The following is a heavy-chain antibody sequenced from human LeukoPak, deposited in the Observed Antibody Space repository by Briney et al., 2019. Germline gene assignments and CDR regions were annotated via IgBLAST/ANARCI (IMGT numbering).Heavy chain of an antibody. CDR3: AGRDCTNGLCQFDY. J-gene: IGHJ4*02. CDR1: GFTFTTYS. CDR2: ISTTGDFI. V-gene: IGHV3-21*01. Sequence: GGSLRLSCVASGFTFTTYSMHWVRLAPGKGLEWVSSISTTGDFIHYADSVKGRFTISRDNAKNSLYLQMNSLRAEDTAIYYCAGRDCTNGLCQFDYWGQGTLITVSS. D-gene: IGHD2-8*01.